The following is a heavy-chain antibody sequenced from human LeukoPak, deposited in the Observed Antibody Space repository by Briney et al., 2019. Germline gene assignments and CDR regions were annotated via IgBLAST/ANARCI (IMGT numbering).Heavy chain of an antibody. J-gene: IGHJ5*02. V-gene: IGHV1-46*01. Sequence: ASVKVSCKASGYTFTSYYMHWVRQAPGQGLEWMGIINPSGGSTSYAQKFQGRVTMTRDMSTSTVYMELSSLRSEDTAVYYCARETAAGLNYDILTGGDFGPWGQGTLVTVSS. CDR2: INPSGGST. CDR3: ARETAAGLNYDILTGGDFGP. CDR1: GYTFTSYY. D-gene: IGHD3-9*01.